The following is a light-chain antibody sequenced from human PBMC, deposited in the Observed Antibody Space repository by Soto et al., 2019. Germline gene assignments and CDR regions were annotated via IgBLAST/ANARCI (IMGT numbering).Light chain of an antibody. V-gene: IGKV1-5*03. CDR3: QQYKSYFRT. CDR1: QSISSW. Sequence: DIPMTQSPSTLSASVGDRVTITCRASQSISSWLAWYQQNPGKAPKLLIYEASSLESGVPSRFSGRGSGTEFTLTISSLQPDDFATYYCQQYKSYFRTFGQGTKVEIK. CDR2: EAS. J-gene: IGKJ1*01.